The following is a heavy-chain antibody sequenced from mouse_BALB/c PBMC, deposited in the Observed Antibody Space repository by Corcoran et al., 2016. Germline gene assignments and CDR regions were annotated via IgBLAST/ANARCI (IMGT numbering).Heavy chain of an antibody. J-gene: IGHJ2*01. CDR1: GYTFSSYW. V-gene: IGHV1-9*01. Sequence: QVQLQQSGAELMKPGASVKISCKATGYTFSSYWIEWVKQRPGHGLEWIGEILPGSGSTNYNEKFKGKATFTADPSSNTAYMQLSSLTSEDSAVYYCAREDKRGVFFDYWGQGTTLTVSS. CDR3: AREDKRGVFFDY. CDR2: ILPGSGST.